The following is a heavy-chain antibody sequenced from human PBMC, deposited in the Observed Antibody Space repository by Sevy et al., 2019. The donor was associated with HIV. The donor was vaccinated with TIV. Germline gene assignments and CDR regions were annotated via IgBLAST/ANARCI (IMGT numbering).Heavy chain of an antibody. D-gene: IGHD3-16*02. CDR3: ATAVMITFGGVIANDY. J-gene: IGHJ4*02. CDR1: GYTLTELS. V-gene: IGHV1-24*01. Sequence: ASVKVSCKVSGYTLTELSMHWVRQAPGKGLEWMGGFDPEDGETIYAQKFQGRVTMTEDTSTDTAYMELSSLRSEDTAVYYCATAVMITFGGVIANDYWGQRTLVTVSS. CDR2: FDPEDGET.